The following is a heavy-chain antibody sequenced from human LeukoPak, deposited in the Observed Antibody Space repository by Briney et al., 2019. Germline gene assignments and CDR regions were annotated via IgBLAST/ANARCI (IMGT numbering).Heavy chain of an antibody. CDR2: IDHRGST. CDR3: ARSTLGMVRGAFGAFDI. CDR1: GGSFSAHY. J-gene: IGHJ3*02. Sequence: SETLSLTCAVYGGSFSAHYWSCLRQPPGKGLEWIGEIDHRGSTNYNPSLKSRVTISVDTSKNQFSLKLSSVTAADTAVYYCARSTLGMVRGAFGAFDIWGQGTMVTVSS. D-gene: IGHD3-10*01. V-gene: IGHV4-34*01.